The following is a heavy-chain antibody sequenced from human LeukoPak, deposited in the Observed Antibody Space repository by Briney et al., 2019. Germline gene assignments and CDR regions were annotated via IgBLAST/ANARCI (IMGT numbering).Heavy chain of an antibody. J-gene: IGHJ4*02. D-gene: IGHD6-19*01. CDR2: ISSSSSYI. V-gene: IGHV3-21*01. Sequence: GGSLRLSCAASGFTFSSYSMNWVHQAPGKGLEWVSSISSSSSYIYYADSVKGRFTISRDNAKNSLYLQMNSLGAEDTAEYYCARVGIAVAGAFDYWGQGTLVTVSS. CDR3: ARVGIAVAGAFDY. CDR1: GFTFSSYS.